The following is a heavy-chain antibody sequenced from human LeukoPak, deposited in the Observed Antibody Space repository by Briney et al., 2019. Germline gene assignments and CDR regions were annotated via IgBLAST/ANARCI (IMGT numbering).Heavy chain of an antibody. D-gene: IGHD6-6*01. V-gene: IGHV2-5*01. Sequence: SGPTLVKPTQTLTLTCTFSGFSLSTSGVGVGWIRQPPGKALEWLALIYWNDDKRYSPSMKSRLTITKDTSKNQVVLTMTNMDPVDTATYYCAHRVSSNYFDYWGQGTLVTVSS. J-gene: IGHJ4*02. CDR3: AHRVSSNYFDY. CDR2: IYWNDDK. CDR1: GFSLSTSGVG.